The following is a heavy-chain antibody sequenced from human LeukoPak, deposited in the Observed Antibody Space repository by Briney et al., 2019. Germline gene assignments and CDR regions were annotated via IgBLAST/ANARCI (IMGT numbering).Heavy chain of an antibody. CDR1: GVSISSYY. J-gene: IGHJ6*03. V-gene: IGHV4-4*07. CDR2: VCTSGST. CDR3: ARDKRVAVAGTYIYYYYMDV. Sequence: KPSETLSLTCTVSGVSISSYYWSWVRQPAGKGLEWSGHVCTSGSTNHNPSLMSRVTMSVDTSKNQFSLRLSSVNAADTAVYYCARDKRVAVAGTYIYYYYMDVWGTGTTVTISS. D-gene: IGHD6-19*01.